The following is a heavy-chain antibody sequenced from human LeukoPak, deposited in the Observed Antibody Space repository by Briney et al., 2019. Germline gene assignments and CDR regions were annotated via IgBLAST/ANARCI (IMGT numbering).Heavy chain of an antibody. D-gene: IGHD2-2*02. V-gene: IGHV3-23*01. Sequence: GGSLRLSCAASGFTFSSYAMSWVRQAPGKGLEWVSAISGSGGSTYYADSVKGRFTISRDNSKNTLYLQMNSLRAEDTAVYYCAKNPRYCSSTSCYIYFQHWGQGTLVTVSP. CDR3: AKNPRYCSSTSCYIYFQH. J-gene: IGHJ1*01. CDR1: GFTFSSYA. CDR2: ISGSGGST.